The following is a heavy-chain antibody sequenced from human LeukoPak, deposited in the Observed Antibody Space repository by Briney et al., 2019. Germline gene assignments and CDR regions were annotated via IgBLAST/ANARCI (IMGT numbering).Heavy chain of an antibody. CDR3: ANEIRPNDY. Sequence: GGSLRLSCAASGFTFSNYAMSWVRQAPGKGLEWVSAISGSGGSTYYADSVKGRFTISRENSKNTLYLQMNSLKAEDTAVYYCANEIRPNDYWGQGTQVTVSS. V-gene: IGHV3-23*01. CDR1: GFTFSNYA. D-gene: IGHD4-17*01. J-gene: IGHJ4*02. CDR2: ISGSGGST.